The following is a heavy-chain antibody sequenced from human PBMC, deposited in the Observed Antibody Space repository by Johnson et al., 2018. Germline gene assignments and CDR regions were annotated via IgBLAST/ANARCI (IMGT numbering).Heavy chain of an antibody. CDR1: GFTFSSYA. J-gene: IGHJ6*02. CDR3: AKRSYYYKSGSDYYYAMDV. D-gene: IGHD3-10*01. V-gene: IGHV3-23*04. Sequence: EVQLVESGGGLVQPGGSLRLSCAASGFTFSSYAMSWVRQAPGKGLEWVSVISGSGGSTYYADSVKGRFTISRDNSKYTWYLQRNSLRAEDTAVYYCAKRSYYYKSGSDYYYAMDVWGQGTTVTVSS. CDR2: ISGSGGST.